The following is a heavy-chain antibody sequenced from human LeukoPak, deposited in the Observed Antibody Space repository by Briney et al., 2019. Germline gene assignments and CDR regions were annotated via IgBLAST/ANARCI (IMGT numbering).Heavy chain of an antibody. V-gene: IGHV1-18*01. CDR3: ARDGTSTDDY. CDR1: GYTFSNFG. CDR2: ISGNNDNP. Sequence: ASVKVSCMASGYTFSNFGISWVRQAPGQGLEWMGWISGNNDNPNYGQKFQGRLTVTTDSSTNTAYMELRNLRSDDTAVYYCARDGTSTDDYWGQGTLVTVSS. D-gene: IGHD2-2*01. J-gene: IGHJ4*02.